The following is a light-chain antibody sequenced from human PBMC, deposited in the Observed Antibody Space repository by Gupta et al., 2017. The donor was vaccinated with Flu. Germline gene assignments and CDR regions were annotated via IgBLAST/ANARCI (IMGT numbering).Light chain of an antibody. J-gene: IGKJ4*01. CDR3: QHDNNCPIS. Sequence: EIVMTQSPATLSVSPGERVTLSCGASQSISNYLAWYQQKAGQAPRLLIYDASTRATGIPARFSGSGSGTEFTLTISSLQSEDFAVYYCQHDNNCPISFGRGTKVDI. CDR2: DAS. V-gene: IGKV3-15*01. CDR1: QSISNY.